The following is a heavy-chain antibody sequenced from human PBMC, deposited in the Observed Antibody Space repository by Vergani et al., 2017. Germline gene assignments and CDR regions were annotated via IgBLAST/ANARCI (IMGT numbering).Heavy chain of an antibody. CDR3: AGDLVLGWEPSGYFDY. J-gene: IGHJ4*02. CDR2: IGYDGSKK. CDR1: GFTFSSYG. Sequence: QVQLVESGGGVVQPGRSLRLSCAASGFTFSSYGMHWVRQAPGKGLEWVAVIGYDGSKKYYAESVKGRFTISRDNSKNTLYLQMNSLRAEDTAVYYCAGDLVLGWEPSGYFDYWGQGTLVTVSS. D-gene: IGHD3-3*01. V-gene: IGHV3-33*01.